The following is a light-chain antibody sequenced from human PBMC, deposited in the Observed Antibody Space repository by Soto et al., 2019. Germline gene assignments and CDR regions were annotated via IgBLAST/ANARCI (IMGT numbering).Light chain of an antibody. CDR2: DAS. CDR1: QDISNY. Sequence: DIQMPQCPSSLSASVGDIVTITCQASQDISNYLNWHQQKPGKAPKLLIYDASNLETGVPSRFSGSRSGTDFSFTIINLQPEDIATDYCQQYDNLPSITFGHGTRLEIK. J-gene: IGKJ5*01. CDR3: QQYDNLPSIT. V-gene: IGKV1-33*01.